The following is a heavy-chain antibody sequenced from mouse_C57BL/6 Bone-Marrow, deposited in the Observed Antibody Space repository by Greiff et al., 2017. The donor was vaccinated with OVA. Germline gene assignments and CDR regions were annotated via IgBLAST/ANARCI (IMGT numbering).Heavy chain of an antibody. CDR1: GFSLSTSGMG. D-gene: IGHD4-1*01. CDR3: ARRALGYAMDY. J-gene: IGHJ4*01. V-gene: IGHV8-12*01. CDR2: IYWDDDK. Sequence: QVTLKVSGPGILQSSQTLRLTCSFSGFSLSTSGMGVSWIRQPSGKGLEWLAQIYWDDDKRYNPSLKSRLTISKDTSRNQVFLKITSVDTADTATYDCARRALGYAMDYWGQGTSVTVSS.